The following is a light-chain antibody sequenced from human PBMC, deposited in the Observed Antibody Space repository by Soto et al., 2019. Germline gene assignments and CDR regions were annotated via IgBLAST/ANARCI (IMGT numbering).Light chain of an antibody. CDR1: QSISTW. CDR3: QHYNNFPYT. Sequence: DIQMTQSPSTLSASVGDRVSITCRASQSISTWLAWYQQKPGRAPKLLIYRASTLQSGVPSRFGGRGSGTEFTLTVNSLQPDDFATYYCQHYNNFPYTFGQGTNLE. V-gene: IGKV1-5*03. CDR2: RAS. J-gene: IGKJ2*01.